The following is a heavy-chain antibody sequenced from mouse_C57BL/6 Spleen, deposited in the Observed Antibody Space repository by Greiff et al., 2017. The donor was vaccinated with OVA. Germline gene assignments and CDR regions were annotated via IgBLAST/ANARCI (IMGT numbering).Heavy chain of an antibody. CDR1: GFNIKDYY. D-gene: IGHD1-1*01. J-gene: IGHJ1*03. CDR3: YFYGSSYDWYFDV. CDR2: IDPEDGET. Sequence: EVQLQQSGAELVKPGASVTLSCTASGFNIKDYYMPWVKQRTEQGLEWIGRIDPEDGETKYAPKFQGKATITADTSSNTAYLQLSSLTSEDTAVYYCYFYGSSYDWYFDVWGTGTTVTVSS. V-gene: IGHV14-2*01.